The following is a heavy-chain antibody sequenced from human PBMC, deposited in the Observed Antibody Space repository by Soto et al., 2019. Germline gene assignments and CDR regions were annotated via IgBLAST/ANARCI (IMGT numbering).Heavy chain of an antibody. Sequence: EVQLVESGGGLVKPGGSLRLSCAASGFTFSSYSMNWVRQAPGKGLEWVSSISSSSSYIYYADSVKGRFTISRDNAKNSVYLQINSLRAEDTAVYYCARAGCSGGSCYPPYYYYGMDVWGQGTTVTVSS. CDR2: ISSSSSYI. V-gene: IGHV3-21*01. J-gene: IGHJ6*02. CDR3: ARAGCSGGSCYPPYYYYGMDV. CDR1: GFTFSSYS. D-gene: IGHD2-15*01.